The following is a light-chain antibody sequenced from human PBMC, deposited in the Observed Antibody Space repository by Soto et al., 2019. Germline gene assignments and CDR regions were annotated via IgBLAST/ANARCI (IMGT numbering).Light chain of an antibody. CDR1: KSFLSSSNNKNY. CDR3: QQFYSTPWT. Sequence: DFVMAQSPDSLTLSLGERATINCKASKSFLSSSNNKNYLAWLQQKAGQPPKVXIYWESTRESGVPDRFSGSGSGTDLYLTISSLQAEDVAVYYCQQFYSTPWTCGQGTKVDIK. J-gene: IGKJ1*01. CDR2: WES. V-gene: IGKV4-1*01.